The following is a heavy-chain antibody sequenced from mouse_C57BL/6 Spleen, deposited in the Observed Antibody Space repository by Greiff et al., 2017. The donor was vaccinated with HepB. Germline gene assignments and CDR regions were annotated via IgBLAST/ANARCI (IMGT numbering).Heavy chain of an antibody. J-gene: IGHJ1*03. V-gene: IGHV5-17*01. CDR1: GFTFSDYG. CDR2: ISSGSSTI. Sequence: DVMLVESGGGLVKPGGSLKLSCAASGFTFSDYGMHWVRQAPEKGLEWVAYISSGSSTIYYADTVKGRFTISRGNAKNTLFLQMTSLRSEDTAMYYCARGYWYFDVWGTGTTVTVSS. CDR3: ARGYWYFDV.